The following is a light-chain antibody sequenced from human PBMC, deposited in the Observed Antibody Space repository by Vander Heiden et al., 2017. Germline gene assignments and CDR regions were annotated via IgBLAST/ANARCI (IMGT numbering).Light chain of an antibody. Sequence: AIRMTQSPSSFSASTGDRVTITCRASQGISSYLAWYQQKPGKAPKLLIYAASTLQSGVPSRFSGSGFGTDFTLTISCLQSEDFATYYCQQYYSYPPYTFGQGTKLEIK. J-gene: IGKJ2*01. CDR2: AAS. CDR3: QQYYSYPPYT. V-gene: IGKV1-8*01. CDR1: QGISSY.